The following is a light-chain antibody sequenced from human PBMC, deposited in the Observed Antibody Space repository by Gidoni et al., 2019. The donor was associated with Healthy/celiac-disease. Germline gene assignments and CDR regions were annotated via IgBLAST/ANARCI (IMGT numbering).Light chain of an antibody. J-gene: IGLJ2*01. CDR2: GNS. V-gene: IGLV1-40*01. CDR1: SSNIGAGYD. Sequence: QSVLTQPPSVSSAPAQRVPISGTGSSSNIGAGYDVHGYQQLPGTAPNLLIYGNSNRPSGVPDRFSCSKSGTSASLAITGLQAEDEADYYCQSYDSSLSGHVVFGGGTKLTVL. CDR3: QSYDSSLSGHVV.